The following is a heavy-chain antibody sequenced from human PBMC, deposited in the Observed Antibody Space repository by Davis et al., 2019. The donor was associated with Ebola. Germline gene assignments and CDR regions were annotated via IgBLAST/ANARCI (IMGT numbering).Heavy chain of an antibody. V-gene: IGHV3-30*18. CDR3: AKDERYSSSYEARTFDY. D-gene: IGHD6-6*01. Sequence: GESLKISCTASVITFSSYAMTWVRQAPGKGLEWVAVISYDGSNKYYADSVKGRFTISRDNSKNTLYLQMNSLRAEDTAVYYCAKDERYSSSYEARTFDYWGQGTLVTVSS. CDR2: ISYDGSNK. CDR1: VITFSSYA. J-gene: IGHJ4*02.